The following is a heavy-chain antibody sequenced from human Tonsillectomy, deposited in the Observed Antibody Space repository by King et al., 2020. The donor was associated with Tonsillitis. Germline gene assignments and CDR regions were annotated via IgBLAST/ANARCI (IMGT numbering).Heavy chain of an antibody. V-gene: IGHV3-15*07. J-gene: IGHJ4*02. CDR2: VKSAAGGATI. D-gene: IGHD1-14*01. CDR3: TIDVPTPLSQIDY. CDR1: GFTFNSAW. Sequence: VQLVESGGGLVQPGESLRLSCAASGFTFNSAWVNWVRQAPGMGLEWVGRVKSAAGGATIDYAAPVRGRFTISRDDSMNTLFLQMDSLKTEDTAVYYCTIDVPTPLSQIDYWGQGTQVTVAS.